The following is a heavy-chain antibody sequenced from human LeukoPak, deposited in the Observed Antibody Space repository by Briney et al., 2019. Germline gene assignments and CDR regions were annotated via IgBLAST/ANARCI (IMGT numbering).Heavy chain of an antibody. D-gene: IGHD2-15*01. V-gene: IGHV3-23*01. CDR2: ISNNGGYT. J-gene: IGHJ4*02. CDR3: AKQLRDCSDGSCYFPY. Sequence: PGGSLRLSCAASGFTFSSSAMSWVRQAPGKGLEWVSAISNNGGYTYYADSVQGRFTISRDNSKSTLCLQMNSLRAEDTAVYYCAKQLRDCSDGSCYFPYWGQGTLVTGSS. CDR1: GFTFSSSA.